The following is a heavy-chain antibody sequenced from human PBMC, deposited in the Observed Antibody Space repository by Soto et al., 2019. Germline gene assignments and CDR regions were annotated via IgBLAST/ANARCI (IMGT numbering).Heavy chain of an antibody. V-gene: IGHV1-69*13. J-gene: IGHJ5*02. CDR3: ARAVTRGSFPTCDR. CDR1: GDTFSSYS. Sequence: QVHLVQSGAEVKKPGSSVKVSCTSSGDTFSSYSYRWVRLVPGQGLEWMGGFSHVFGGPNYAQNFLDRVTITANQFTRTVYLELSGMTSDDTAVYYCARAVTRGSFPTCDRWGQGTLVTISS. D-gene: IGHD3-10*01. CDR2: FSHVFGGP.